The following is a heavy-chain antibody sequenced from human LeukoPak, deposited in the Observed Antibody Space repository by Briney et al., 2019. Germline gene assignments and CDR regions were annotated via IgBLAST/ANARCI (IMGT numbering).Heavy chain of an antibody. J-gene: IGHJ5*02. CDR3: ARDLYGDYVGWFDP. D-gene: IGHD4-17*01. Sequence: SETLSLTCTVSGGSISSGSYYWSWIRQPAGKGLEWIGRIYTSGGTNYNPSLKSRVTISVDTSKNQFSLKLSSVTAADTAVYYCARDLYGDYVGWFDPWGQGTLVTVSS. V-gene: IGHV4-61*02. CDR2: IYTSGGT. CDR1: GGSISSGSYY.